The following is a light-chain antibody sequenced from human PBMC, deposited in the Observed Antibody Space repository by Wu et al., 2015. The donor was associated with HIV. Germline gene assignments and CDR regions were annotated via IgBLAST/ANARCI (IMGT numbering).Light chain of an antibody. CDR2: GAS. J-gene: IGKJ1*01. Sequence: EIVLTQSPGTLSSSPGERATLSCRASQSVSSSYLAWYQQKPGQAPRFLMYGASNRATGIPDRFSGSGSGTDFTLTISRLEPEDFAVYYCQQYGTSAWTFGQGTKVEIK. V-gene: IGKV3-20*01. CDR3: QQYGTSAWT. CDR1: QSVSSSY.